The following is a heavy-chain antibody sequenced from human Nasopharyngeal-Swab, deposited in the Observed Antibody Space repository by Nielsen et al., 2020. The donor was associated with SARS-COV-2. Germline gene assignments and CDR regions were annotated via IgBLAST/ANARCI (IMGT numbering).Heavy chain of an antibody. CDR1: GGSFSGYY. V-gene: IGHV4-34*01. D-gene: IGHD2-2*01. Sequence: SETLSLTCAVYGGSFSGYYWSWIRQPPGKGLEWIGEINHSRSTNYNPSLKSRVTISVDTSKNQFSLKLSSVTAADTAVYYCVRGRLTSRTLGWFDPWGQGTLVTVSS. CDR3: VRGRLTSRTLGWFDP. J-gene: IGHJ5*02. CDR2: INHSRST.